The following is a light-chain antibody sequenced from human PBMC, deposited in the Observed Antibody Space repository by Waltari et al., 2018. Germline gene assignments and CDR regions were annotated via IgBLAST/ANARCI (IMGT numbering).Light chain of an antibody. CDR3: QHYVRLPVT. CDR2: CAS. V-gene: IGKV3-20*01. CDR1: QSVSRA. J-gene: IGKJ1*01. Sequence: EIVLKQSPGTLSLSPGERVTLSCRASQSVSRALAWYQQKPGQAPRLLIYCASSRATGIPDRFSGIWSGTDFSLTISRLEPEDFAVYYCQHYVRLPVTFGQGTKVEIK.